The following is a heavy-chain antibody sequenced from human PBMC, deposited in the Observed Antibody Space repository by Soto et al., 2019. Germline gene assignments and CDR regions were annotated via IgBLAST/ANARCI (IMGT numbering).Heavy chain of an antibody. Sequence: QVQLQESGPGLVKPLQTLSLTCTVSGGSINSGGSYWSWIRQSPGEGLEWIGYIYYSGTTDSNPSLKSRVSISRDTSKNQFSLKLSSVTAADTAIYYCASGQFFSSSCSYLNLWGRGTLVTVSS. D-gene: IGHD2-2*01. CDR3: ASGQFFSSSCSYLNL. CDR1: GGSINSGGSY. CDR2: IYYSGTT. J-gene: IGHJ2*01. V-gene: IGHV4-31*03.